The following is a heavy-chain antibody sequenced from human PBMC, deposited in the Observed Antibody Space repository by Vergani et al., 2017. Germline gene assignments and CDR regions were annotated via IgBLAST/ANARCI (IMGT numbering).Heavy chain of an antibody. CDR2: ISSSSSYI. J-gene: IGHJ6*02. D-gene: IGHD1-26*01. CDR1: GFTFSSYS. Sequence: EVQLVESGGGLVKPGGSLRLSCAASGFTFSSYSMNWVRQAPGKGLEWVSSISSSSSYIYYADSVKGRFTISRDNAKNSLYLQMNSLRAEDTALYYCAKGDSGSYSRYYYYYGMDVWGQGTMVTVSS. CDR3: AKGDSGSYSRYYYYYGMDV. V-gene: IGHV3-21*04.